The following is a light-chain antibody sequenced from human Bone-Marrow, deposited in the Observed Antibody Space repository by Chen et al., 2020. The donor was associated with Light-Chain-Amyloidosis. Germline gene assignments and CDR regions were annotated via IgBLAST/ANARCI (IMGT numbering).Light chain of an antibody. Sequence: QSALTQPRSVSGSPGQSVTISCTGTSGDVGGYDSVSWYQQYPGKAPKLMIYDVSKRPSGVPDRFSASKSGNTASLTISVLQAEDEADYYCCSYAGIYWVFGGGTKLTVL. V-gene: IGLV2-11*01. J-gene: IGLJ3*02. CDR3: CSYAGIYWV. CDR1: SGDVGGYDS. CDR2: DVS.